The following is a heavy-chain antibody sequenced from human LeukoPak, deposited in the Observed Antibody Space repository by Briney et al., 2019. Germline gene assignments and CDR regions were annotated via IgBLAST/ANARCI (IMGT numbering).Heavy chain of an antibody. CDR3: AGSPPYYYDSSGYYYVPFFDY. Sequence: SETLSLTCTVSGGSISSYYWSWIRQPPGKGLEWIGYIYYSGNTNYNPSLKSRVTISVDTSKNQFSLKLSSVTAADTAVYYCAGSPPYYYDSSGYYYVPFFDYWGQGTLVTVSS. CDR1: GGSISSYY. D-gene: IGHD3-22*01. V-gene: IGHV4-59*01. CDR2: IYYSGNT. J-gene: IGHJ4*02.